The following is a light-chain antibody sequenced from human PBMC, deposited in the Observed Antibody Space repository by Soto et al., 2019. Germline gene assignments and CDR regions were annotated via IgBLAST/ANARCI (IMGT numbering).Light chain of an antibody. CDR2: DAS. V-gene: IGKV1-9*01. CDR3: QQVNVYPST. Sequence: IQLTQSPSSLSASLGDRVTITCRASQGISSYLGWYKQKPGKAPNLLIYDASTLHSGVPSRFSGGGSGTDFTLTISSLQPEDFATYYCQQVNVYPSTFGGGTKVDIK. J-gene: IGKJ4*01. CDR1: QGISSY.